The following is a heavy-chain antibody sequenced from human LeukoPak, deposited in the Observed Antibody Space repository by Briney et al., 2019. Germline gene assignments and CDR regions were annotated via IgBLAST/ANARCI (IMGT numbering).Heavy chain of an antibody. D-gene: IGHD5-18*01. Sequence: GVSLRLSCAASGFTFSSYSMNWVRQTPGKGLEWVSSISSSSSYIYYADSVKGRFTISRDNAKNSLYLQMNSLRAEDTAVYYCARDRGYSYGYLYYFDYWGQGTLVTVSS. V-gene: IGHV3-21*01. CDR2: ISSSSSYI. CDR1: GFTFSSYS. CDR3: ARDRGYSYGYLYYFDY. J-gene: IGHJ4*02.